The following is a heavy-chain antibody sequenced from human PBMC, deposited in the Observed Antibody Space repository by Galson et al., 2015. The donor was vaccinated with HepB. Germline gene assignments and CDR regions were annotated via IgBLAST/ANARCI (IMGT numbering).Heavy chain of an antibody. D-gene: IGHD4-17*01. Sequence: SVKVSCKASGLTFNYSVVQWVRQARGQPLEWVGWIVVGSGKTNYAQKLQERVTINRDLSTSTAYMELRSLRSDDTAVYYCAREMGDADYGGYGKYYFDYWGQGTLVTVSS. CDR2: IVVGSGKT. CDR1: GLTFNYSV. V-gene: IGHV1-58*01. CDR3: AREMGDADYGGYGKYYFDY. J-gene: IGHJ4*02.